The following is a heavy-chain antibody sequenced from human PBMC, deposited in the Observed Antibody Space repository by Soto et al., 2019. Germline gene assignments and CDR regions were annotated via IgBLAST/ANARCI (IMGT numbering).Heavy chain of an antibody. D-gene: IGHD1-26*01. CDR1: GFTFSSYA. V-gene: IGHV3-30-3*01. Sequence: GGSLRLSCAASGFTFSSYAMHWVRQAPGKGLEWVAVISYDGSNKYYADSVKGRFTISRDNSKNTLYLQMNGLRAEDTAVYYCARGQGGSYYLPFDYWGQGTLVTVSS. CDR3: ARGQGGSYYLPFDY. CDR2: ISYDGSNK. J-gene: IGHJ4*02.